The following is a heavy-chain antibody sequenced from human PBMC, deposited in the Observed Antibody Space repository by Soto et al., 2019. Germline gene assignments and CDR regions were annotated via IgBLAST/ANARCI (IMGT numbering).Heavy chain of an antibody. Sequence: QVHLVQSGAEVKKPGASVKVSCKGSGYDFTTYGITWVRQAPGQGLEWMAWISAHNVNTDYAQKLQCRVTVTRDTSTSTAYMELRSLRSDDTAMYYCARGRYGDYWGQGALVTVSS. CDR1: GYDFTTYG. J-gene: IGHJ4*02. CDR2: ISAHNVNT. CDR3: ARGRYGDY. D-gene: IGHD1-1*01. V-gene: IGHV1-18*01.